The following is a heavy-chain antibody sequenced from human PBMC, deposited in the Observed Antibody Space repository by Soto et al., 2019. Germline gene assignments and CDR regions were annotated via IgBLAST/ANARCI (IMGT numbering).Heavy chain of an antibody. CDR2: IYYSGST. D-gene: IGHD3-22*01. CDR3: ATNLTIVVVGDAFDI. CDR1: GGSIGSGGYY. Sequence: SETLSLTCTVSGGSIGSGGYYWSWIRQHPGKGLEWIGYIYYSGSTYYNPSLKSQVTISVDTSKNQFSLKLSSVTAADTAVYYCATNLTIVVVGDAFDIWGQGTMVT. J-gene: IGHJ3*02. V-gene: IGHV4-31*01.